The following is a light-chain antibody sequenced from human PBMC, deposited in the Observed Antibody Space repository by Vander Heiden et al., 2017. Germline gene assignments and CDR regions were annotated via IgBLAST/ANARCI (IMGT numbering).Light chain of an antibody. V-gene: IGLV2-23*02. CDR1: SSDVGSYNL. CDR2: EVS. J-gene: IGLJ2*01. Sequence: QSALTQPASVSGSPGPPITISCTGTSSDVGSYNLVSWYQQHPGKAPKLMIYEVSKRPSGVSNRFSGSKSGNTASLTISGLQAEDEADYYCCSYAGSSTWVFGGGTKLTVL. CDR3: CSYAGSSTWV.